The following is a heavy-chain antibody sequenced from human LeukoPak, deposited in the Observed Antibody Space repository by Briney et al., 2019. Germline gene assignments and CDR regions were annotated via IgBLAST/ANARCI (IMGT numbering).Heavy chain of an antibody. Sequence: SETLSLTCTVSGASISSYYWSWIRQPPGKGLEWIGYFSYSGNTNYNPSLKSRVTVSVDASKNQFSLKLTSVTAADTAVYHCARGPLDSGYTYFDYWGQGTLVTVSS. J-gene: IGHJ4*02. CDR2: FSYSGNT. D-gene: IGHD5-12*01. CDR3: ARGPLDSGYTYFDY. V-gene: IGHV4-59*01. CDR1: GASISSYY.